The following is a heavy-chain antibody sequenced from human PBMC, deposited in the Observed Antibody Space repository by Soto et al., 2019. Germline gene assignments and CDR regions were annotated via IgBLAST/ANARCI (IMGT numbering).Heavy chain of an antibody. D-gene: IGHD1-26*01. CDR1: GFTFNSYG. V-gene: IGHV3-30*03. CDR3: ARTRSAWSDFHYYSLDV. J-gene: IGHJ6*02. Sequence: GGSLRLSCAASGFTFNSYGMHWVRQGPGNGLEWVAFISYDSTKTYYADSVKGRFTISRDNSNSALYVQMNSLTGEDTAVYYCARTRSAWSDFHYYSLDVWGQGTTVTAP. CDR2: ISYDSTKT.